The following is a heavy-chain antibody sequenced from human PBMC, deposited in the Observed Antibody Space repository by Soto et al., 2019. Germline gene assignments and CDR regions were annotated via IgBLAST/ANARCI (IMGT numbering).Heavy chain of an antibody. CDR1: GFTFSSYA. V-gene: IGHV3-30-3*01. Sequence: PGGSLRLSCAASGFTFSSYAMHWVRQAPGKGLEWVAVISYDGSNKYYADSVKGRFTISRDNSKNTLYLQMNSLRAEDTAVYYCAREVVPAALINYYYYYGMDVWGQGTTVTVSS. CDR2: ISYDGSNK. D-gene: IGHD2-2*01. CDR3: AREVVPAALINYYYYYGMDV. J-gene: IGHJ6*02.